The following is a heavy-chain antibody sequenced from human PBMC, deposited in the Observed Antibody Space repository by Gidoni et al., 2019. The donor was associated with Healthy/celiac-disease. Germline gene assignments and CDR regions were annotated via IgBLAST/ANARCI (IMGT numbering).Heavy chain of an antibody. J-gene: IGHJ6*03. CDR1: GGSISSSSYY. D-gene: IGHD3-9*01. CDR3: ARQAYDILTGLPDFYMDV. V-gene: IGHV4-39*01. Sequence: QLQLQESGPGLVKPSETLSLTCTVSGGSISSSSYYWGWIRQPPGKGLEWIGSIYYSGSTYYNPSLKSRVTISVDTSKNQFSLKLSSVTAADTAVYYCARQAYDILTGLPDFYMDVWGKGTTVTVSS. CDR2: IYYSGST.